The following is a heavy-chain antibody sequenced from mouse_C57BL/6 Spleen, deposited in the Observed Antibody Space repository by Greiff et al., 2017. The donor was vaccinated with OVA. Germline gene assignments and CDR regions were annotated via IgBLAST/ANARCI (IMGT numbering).Heavy chain of an antibody. D-gene: IGHD3-3*01. Sequence: EVKLMESGGGLVKPGGSLKLSCAASGFTFSDYGMYWVRQAPEKGLEWVAYISSGSSTIYYADTVKGRFTISRDNAKNTLFLQLTSRRSEDTAMYSCARGTGYYFDDWGQGTTRTVSS. CDR2: ISSGSSTI. CDR3: ARGTGYYFDD. J-gene: IGHJ2*01. CDR1: GFTFSDYG. V-gene: IGHV5-17*01.